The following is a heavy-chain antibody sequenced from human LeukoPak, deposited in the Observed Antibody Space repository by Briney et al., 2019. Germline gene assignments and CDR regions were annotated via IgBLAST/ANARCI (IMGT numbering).Heavy chain of an antibody. J-gene: IGHJ3*02. D-gene: IGHD3-22*01. Sequence: SETLSLTCTVSGGSISSYYWSWIRQPPGKGLEWIGYIYYSGSTNYNPSLKSRVTISVDTSKNQFSLKLSSVTAADTAVYYCARDGRDGYYDSIYAFDIWGQGTMVTVFS. CDR2: IYYSGST. CDR3: ARDGRDGYYDSIYAFDI. V-gene: IGHV4-59*01. CDR1: GGSISSYY.